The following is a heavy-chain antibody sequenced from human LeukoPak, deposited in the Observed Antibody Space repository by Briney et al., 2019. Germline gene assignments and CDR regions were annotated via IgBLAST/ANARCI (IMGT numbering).Heavy chain of an antibody. CDR1: GYTFTGYY. CDR3: ARSPLRYFDWLDAFDI. V-gene: IGHV1-2*04. CDR2: INPNSGGT. Sequence: ASVKASCKASGYTFTGYYMHWVRQAPGQGLEWMGWINPNSGGTSYAQKFQGWVTMTRDTSISTAYMELSRLRSDDTAVYYCARSPLRYFDWLDAFDIWGQGTMVTVSS. D-gene: IGHD3-9*01. J-gene: IGHJ3*02.